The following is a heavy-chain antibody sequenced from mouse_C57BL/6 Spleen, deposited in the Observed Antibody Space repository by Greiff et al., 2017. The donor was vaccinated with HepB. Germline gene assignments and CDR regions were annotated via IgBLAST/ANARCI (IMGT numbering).Heavy chain of an antibody. Sequence: QVQLQQPGAELVKPGASVKLSCKASGYTFTSYWMHWVKQRPGQGLEWIGMIHPNSGSTNYNEKFKSKATLTVDKSSSTAYMQLSSLTSEDSAVYDCAREYITTAPWFADWGQGTLVTVSA. CDR2: IHPNSGST. V-gene: IGHV1-64*01. CDR3: AREYITTAPWFAD. D-gene: IGHD1-2*01. CDR1: GYTFTSYW. J-gene: IGHJ3*01.